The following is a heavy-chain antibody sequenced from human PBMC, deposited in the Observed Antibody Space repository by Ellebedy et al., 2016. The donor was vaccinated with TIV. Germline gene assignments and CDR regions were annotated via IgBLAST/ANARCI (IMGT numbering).Heavy chain of an antibody. CDR2: ITPMFGMP. V-gene: IGHV1-69*13. CDR1: GGSFSSNA. CDR3: AKENTPVAPGLDS. Sequence: AASVKVSCKASGGSFSSNAIGWVRQAPGQRLEWMGGITPMFGMPNYAQKFQGRVTITADESTSTAYMELRSLRVEDTAVYYCAKENTPVAPGLDSWGQGTLVIVSS. J-gene: IGHJ4*02. D-gene: IGHD5-18*01.